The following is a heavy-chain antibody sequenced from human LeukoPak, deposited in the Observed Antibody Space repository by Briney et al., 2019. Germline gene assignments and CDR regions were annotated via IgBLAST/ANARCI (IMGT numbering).Heavy chain of an antibody. CDR1: GGTFISYA. Sequence: GASVKVSCKASGGTFISYAISWVRQAPGQGVEWRGGIIPIFGTANYAQKFQGRVTITADESTSTAYMQLSSLRSEDTAVYYCTREDQQWLVQDWFDPWGQGTLVTVSS. J-gene: IGHJ5*02. D-gene: IGHD6-19*01. CDR2: IIPIFGTA. CDR3: TREDQQWLVQDWFDP. V-gene: IGHV1-69*13.